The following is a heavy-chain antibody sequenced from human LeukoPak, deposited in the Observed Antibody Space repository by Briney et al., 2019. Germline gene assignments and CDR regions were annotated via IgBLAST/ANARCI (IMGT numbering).Heavy chain of an antibody. CDR1: GFIFSTYP. CDR3: ARGRKAYSSGWTKEYYYYGMDV. D-gene: IGHD6-19*01. J-gene: IGHJ6*02. Sequence: QPGGSLRLSCAASGFIFSTYPMSWVRQAPGKGLEWVSYISSSGSTIYYADSVKGRFTISRDNAKNSLYLQMNSLRAEDTAVYYCARGRKAYSSGWTKEYYYYGMDVWGQGTTVTVSS. V-gene: IGHV3-48*03. CDR2: ISSSGSTI.